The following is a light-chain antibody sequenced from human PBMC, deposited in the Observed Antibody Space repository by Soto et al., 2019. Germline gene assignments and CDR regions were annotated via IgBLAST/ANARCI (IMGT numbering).Light chain of an antibody. CDR2: GAS. CDR3: QHHGSSPPVT. V-gene: IGKV3-20*01. J-gene: IGKJ4*01. Sequence: EIVLTQSPGTLSLSPGERATLSCRASQSVTSNYLAWYRQNPGQAPRLLLYGASNRATGIPDRFSGSGSGTDFNLTISRLEPEDLAVYYCQHHGSSPPVTFGGGTKVEIK. CDR1: QSVTSNY.